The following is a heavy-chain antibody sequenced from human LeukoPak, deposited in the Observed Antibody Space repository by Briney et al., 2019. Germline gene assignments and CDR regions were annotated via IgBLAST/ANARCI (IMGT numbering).Heavy chain of an antibody. CDR1: GGSFSGYY. CDR2: INHSGST. D-gene: IGHD3-10*01. J-gene: IGHJ4*02. V-gene: IGHV4-34*01. CDR3: ASDPYGSPSDY. Sequence: SETLSLTCAVYGGSFSGYYWSWIRQPPGKGLEWIGEINHSGSTNYNPSLKSRVTISVDTSKNQFSLKLSSVTAADTAVYYCASDPYGSPSDYWGQGTLVTVSS.